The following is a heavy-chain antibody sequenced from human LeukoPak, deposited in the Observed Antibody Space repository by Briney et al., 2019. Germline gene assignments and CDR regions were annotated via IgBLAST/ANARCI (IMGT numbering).Heavy chain of an antibody. D-gene: IGHD2-2*01. CDR3: ARADIVVVPAASKSQFADY. Sequence: ASVNVSCKASGYTFTSYGISWVRQAPGQGLEWMGWISAYNGNTNYAQKLQGRVTMTTDTSTSTAYMELRSLRSDDTAVYYCARADIVVVPAASKSQFADYWGQGTLVTVSS. CDR2: ISAYNGNT. V-gene: IGHV1-18*01. J-gene: IGHJ4*02. CDR1: GYTFTSYG.